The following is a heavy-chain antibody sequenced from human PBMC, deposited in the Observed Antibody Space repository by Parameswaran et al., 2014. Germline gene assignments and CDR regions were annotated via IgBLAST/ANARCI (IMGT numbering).Heavy chain of an antibody. CDR2: ISVGGDTT. CDR3: AKALGCSRTTCSERWGYYYYGLDV. D-gene: IGHD2-2*01. V-gene: IGHV3-23*01. J-gene: IGHJ6*02. Sequence: QMPGKGLEWVSGISVGGDTTYYADSVKGRFTISRDSSKNTLFLQMSSLRAEDTAVYYCAKALGCSRTTCSERWGYYYYGLDVWGQGTTVTVSS.